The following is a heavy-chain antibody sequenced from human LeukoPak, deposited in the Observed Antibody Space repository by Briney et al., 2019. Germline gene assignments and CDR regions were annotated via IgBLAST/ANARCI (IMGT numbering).Heavy chain of an antibody. Sequence: ASVKVSCKASGGTFSSYAISWVRQAPGQGLEWMGRIIPILGIANYAQKFQGRVTITADKSTSTAYKELSSLRSEDTAVYYCSLTRDGYNYWFDPWGQGTLVTVSS. V-gene: IGHV1-69*04. CDR3: SLTRDGYNYWFDP. CDR2: IIPILGIA. J-gene: IGHJ5*02. D-gene: IGHD5-24*01. CDR1: GGTFSSYA.